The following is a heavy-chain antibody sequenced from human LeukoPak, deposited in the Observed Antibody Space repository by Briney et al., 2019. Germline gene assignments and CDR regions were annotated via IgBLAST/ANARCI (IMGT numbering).Heavy chain of an antibody. V-gene: IGHV4-39*01. D-gene: IGHD3-9*01. Sequence: SETLSLTCTVSGGSISSSSYYWGWIRQPPGRGLEWIGSIYYSGSTYYNPSLKSRVTISVDTSKNQFSLKLSSVTAADTAVYYYARHQIVLRYFDWSSGGDAFDIWGQGTVVTVSS. J-gene: IGHJ3*02. CDR1: GGSISSSSYY. CDR3: ARHQIVLRYFDWSSGGDAFDI. CDR2: IYYSGST.